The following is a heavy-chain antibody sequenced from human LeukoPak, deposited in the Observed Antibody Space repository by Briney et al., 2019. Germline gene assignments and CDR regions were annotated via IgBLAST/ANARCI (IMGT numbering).Heavy chain of an antibody. CDR2: VYSGGNT. CDR3: ARGGSSYNDDSSGFYFDY. CDR1: GFTVRSNY. J-gene: IGHJ4*02. V-gene: IGHV3-66*01. D-gene: IGHD3-22*01. Sequence: GGSLRLSCAASGFTVRSNYMSWVRQAPGKGLEWVSVVYSGGNTYYGDSVKGRFTISRDNSEYTLYLQMNSLRAEDTAVYYCARGGSSYNDDSSGFYFDYWGQGTLVTVSS.